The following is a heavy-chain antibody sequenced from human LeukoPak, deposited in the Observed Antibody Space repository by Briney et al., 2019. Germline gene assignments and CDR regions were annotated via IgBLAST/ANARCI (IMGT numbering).Heavy chain of an antibody. D-gene: IGHD4-11*01. CDR3: ARHSKYANNWFDP. Sequence: ASVTVSCTASAYTFIDYYMHWVRQAPGQGPEWMGWINPNSAGTKYARKFQGRVTMTWDTSISTAYMELSRLTSDDTAVYYCARHSKYANNWFDPWGQGTLVTVSA. J-gene: IGHJ5*02. V-gene: IGHV1-2*02. CDR1: AYTFIDYY. CDR2: INPNSAGT.